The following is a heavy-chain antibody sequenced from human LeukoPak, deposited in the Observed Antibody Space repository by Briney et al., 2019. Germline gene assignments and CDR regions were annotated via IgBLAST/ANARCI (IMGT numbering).Heavy chain of an antibody. CDR2: ISSSSSYI. J-gene: IGHJ3*02. CDR1: GITFSSYS. V-gene: IGHV3-21*01. D-gene: IGHD5-12*01. CDR3: ARARGWLRSAFDI. Sequence: GGSLRLSCVASGITFSSYSMNWVRQAPGKGLEWVSSISSSSSYIYYADSVKGRFTISRDNAKNSLYLQMNSLRAEDTAVYYCARARGWLRSAFDIWGQGTMVTVSS.